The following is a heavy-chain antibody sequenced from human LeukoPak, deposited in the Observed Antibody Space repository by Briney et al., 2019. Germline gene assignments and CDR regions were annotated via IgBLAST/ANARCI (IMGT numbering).Heavy chain of an antibody. J-gene: IGHJ4*02. D-gene: IGHD4-17*01. CDR3: ARADYGDNGIFYS. CDR1: GFSFSSNG. CDR2: ISGGGDRT. Sequence: GGSLSLSCAASGFSFSSNGMSWVRQAPGKGLEWVSGISGGGDRTYYADSARGRFTISRDNSKNTLHLQMSSLRADDTAVYYCARADYGDNGIFYSWRQGTLVTVSS. V-gene: IGHV3-23*01.